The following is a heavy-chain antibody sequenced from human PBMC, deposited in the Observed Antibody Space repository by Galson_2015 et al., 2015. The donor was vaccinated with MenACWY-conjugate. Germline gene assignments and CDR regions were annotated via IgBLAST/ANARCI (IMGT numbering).Heavy chain of an antibody. V-gene: IGHV3-21*03. D-gene: IGHD4-11*01. CDR3: ATPPGFYSHSPFDY. CDR2: ISATSATI. J-gene: IGHJ4*02. CDR1: GFTFSSFS. Sequence: SLRLSCAASGFTFSSFSMNWVRQALGKGLEWVSSISATSATIYYADSVKGRFTISRDNAKNSLYLQMNSLRSEDTAVYFCATPPGFYSHSPFDYWGQGTLVTVSS.